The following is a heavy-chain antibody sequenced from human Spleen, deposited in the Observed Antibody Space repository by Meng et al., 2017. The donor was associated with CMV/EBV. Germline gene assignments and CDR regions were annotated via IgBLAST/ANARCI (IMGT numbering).Heavy chain of an antibody. J-gene: IGHJ6*02. CDR1: GYTFTGYY. D-gene: IGHD3-3*01. CDR3: ARDRPNYDFWSGYYTLYYYYGMDV. CDR2: INPNSGTT. V-gene: IGHV1-2*02. Sequence: ASVKVSCKASGYTFTGYYMHWVRQAPGQGLEWMGWINPNSGTTNYAQKFQGRVTMTRDTSISTAYMELSRLTSDDTAVYYCARDRPNYDFWSGYYTLYYYYGMDVWGQETTVTVSS.